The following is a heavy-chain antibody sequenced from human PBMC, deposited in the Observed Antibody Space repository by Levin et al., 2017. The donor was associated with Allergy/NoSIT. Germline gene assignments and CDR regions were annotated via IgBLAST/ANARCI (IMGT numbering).Heavy chain of an antibody. Sequence: EASVKVSCKASGYTFTSYDINWVRQATGQGLEWMGWMNPNSGNTGYAQKFQGRVTMTRNTSISTAYMELSSLRSEDTAVYYCARSSDFWSGYYGSSLPYFDYWGQGTLVTVSS. CDR3: ARSSDFWSGYYGSSLPYFDY. CDR2: MNPNSGNT. J-gene: IGHJ4*02. CDR1: GYTFTSYD. V-gene: IGHV1-8*01. D-gene: IGHD3-3*01.